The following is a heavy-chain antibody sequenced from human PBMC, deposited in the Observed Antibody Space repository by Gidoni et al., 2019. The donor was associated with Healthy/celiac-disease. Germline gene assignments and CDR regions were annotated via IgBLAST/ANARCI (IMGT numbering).Heavy chain of an antibody. CDR2: ISWDGGST. CDR1: GFTFDDYT. V-gene: IGHV3-43*01. Sequence: EVQLVESGGVVVQPGGSLRLSCAASGFTFDDYTMHWVRQAPGKGLEWVSLISWDGGSTYYADSVKGRFTISRDNSKNSLYLQMNSLRTEDTALYYCAKTDTSSSWYGVDYWGQGTLVTVSS. CDR3: AKTDTSSSWYGVDY. J-gene: IGHJ4*02. D-gene: IGHD6-13*01.